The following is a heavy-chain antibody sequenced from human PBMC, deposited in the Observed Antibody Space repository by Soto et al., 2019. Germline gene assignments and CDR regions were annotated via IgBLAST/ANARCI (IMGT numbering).Heavy chain of an antibody. CDR3: ARGPRHANSYYYGSGRKFDP. CDR2: INHSGST. CDR1: GGSFSGYY. D-gene: IGHD3-10*01. J-gene: IGHJ5*02. Sequence: SETLSLTCAVYGGSFSGYYWSWIRQPPGKGLEWIGEINHSGSTNYNPSLKSRVTISVDTSKNQFSLKLSSVTAADTAVYYCARGPRHANSYYYGSGRKFDPWGQGTLVTVSS. V-gene: IGHV4-34*01.